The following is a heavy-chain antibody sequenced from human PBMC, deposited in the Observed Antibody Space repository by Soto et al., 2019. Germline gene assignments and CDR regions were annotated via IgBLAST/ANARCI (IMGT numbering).Heavy chain of an antibody. CDR3: AKDKDLGAAGYYFDF. V-gene: IGHV3-30*18. CDR1: GFTFSSYG. D-gene: IGHD6-13*01. J-gene: IGHJ4*02. Sequence: PGGSLRLSCAASGFTFSSYGMHWVRQAPVKGLEWVAVISYDGSNKYFADSVKGRFTVSRDNSENTLYLHMNSLRAEDTAVYYYAKDKDLGAAGYYFDFWGQGTLVTVSS. CDR2: ISYDGSNK.